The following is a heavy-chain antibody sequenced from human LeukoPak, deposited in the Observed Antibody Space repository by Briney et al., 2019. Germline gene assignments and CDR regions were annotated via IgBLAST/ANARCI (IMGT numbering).Heavy chain of an antibody. J-gene: IGHJ4*02. Sequence: SETLSLTCTVSGGSISSYYWSWIRQPPGKGLEWIGYIYYSGSTNYNPSLKSRVTISVDTSKNQFSLKLSSVTAADTAVYYCAKDQGSGWFDYWGQGTLVTVSS. CDR2: IYYSGST. CDR1: GGSISSYY. CDR3: AKDQGSGWFDY. V-gene: IGHV4-59*01. D-gene: IGHD6-19*01.